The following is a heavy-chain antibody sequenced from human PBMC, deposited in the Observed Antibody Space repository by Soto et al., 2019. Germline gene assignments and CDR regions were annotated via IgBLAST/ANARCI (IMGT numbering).Heavy chain of an antibody. CDR1: GFTFSSYS. D-gene: IGHD4-4*01. CDR3: AREGFSNVYSNYYYYGMDV. CDR2: ISSSSSTI. Sequence: GGSLRLSCAASGFTFSSYSMNWVRQAPGKGLEWVSYISSSSSTIYYADSVKGRFTISRDNAKNSLYLQMNSLRDEDTAVYYCAREGFSNVYSNYYYYGMDVWGQGTTVTVSS. J-gene: IGHJ6*02. V-gene: IGHV3-48*02.